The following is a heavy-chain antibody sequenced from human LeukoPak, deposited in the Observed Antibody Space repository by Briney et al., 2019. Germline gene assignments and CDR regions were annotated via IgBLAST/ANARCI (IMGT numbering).Heavy chain of an antibody. Sequence: PGGSLRLSCAASGFAFSSYMMNWVRQAPGKGLEWVSYISSSGSTIYYADSVKGRFTISRDNAKNSLCLQMNSLRAEDTAVYYCASLREWAFDIWGQGTMVTVSS. D-gene: IGHD3-16*01. V-gene: IGHV3-48*04. CDR1: GFAFSSYM. CDR3: ASLREWAFDI. CDR2: ISSSGSTI. J-gene: IGHJ3*02.